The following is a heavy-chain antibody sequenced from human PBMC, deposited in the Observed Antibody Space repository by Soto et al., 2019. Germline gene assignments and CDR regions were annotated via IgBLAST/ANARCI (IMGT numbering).Heavy chain of an antibody. CDR3: AREGAHYTPLDH. J-gene: IGHJ4*02. CDR1: GYTFTGYY. CDR2: INVGNGNT. V-gene: IGHV1-3*01. Sequence: GASVKVSCKASGYTFTGYYMHWVRQAPGQGLEWMGWINVGNGNTGYSRKFQGRVTNARDMSASTAYIEVTSLTSEDTAIYYCAREGAHYTPLDHWGQGTLVTVSS. D-gene: IGHD2-15*01.